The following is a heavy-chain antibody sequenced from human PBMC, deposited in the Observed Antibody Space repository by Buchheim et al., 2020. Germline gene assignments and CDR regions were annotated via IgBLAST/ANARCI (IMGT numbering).Heavy chain of an antibody. J-gene: IGHJ6*02. Sequence: QAQLQESGPGLVKPSQTLSLTCTVSGGSISSGSYYWSWIRQPAGKGLEWIGRIYTSGSTNYNPSLKSRVTISVDTSKNQFSLKLSSVTAADTAVYYCARGNVLMVYYGMDVWGQGTT. V-gene: IGHV4-61*02. CDR3: ARGNVLMVYYGMDV. CDR1: GGSISSGSYY. CDR2: IYTSGST. D-gene: IGHD2-8*01.